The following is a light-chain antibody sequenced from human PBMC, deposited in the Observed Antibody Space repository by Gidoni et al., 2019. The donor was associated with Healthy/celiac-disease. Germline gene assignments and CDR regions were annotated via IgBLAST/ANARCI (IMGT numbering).Light chain of an antibody. J-gene: IGKJ1*01. Sequence: IQMTRSPSTPSAAVGDSVTITCRGSQSISSWLAWYQQKPGKAPKLLLYKASSLERGVPSRFSGSGCGTEFTLISSSLQPDDFATYYCQQYNSYSWTFGEGTKVEIK. CDR2: KAS. CDR1: QSISSW. CDR3: QQYNSYSWT. V-gene: IGKV1-5*03.